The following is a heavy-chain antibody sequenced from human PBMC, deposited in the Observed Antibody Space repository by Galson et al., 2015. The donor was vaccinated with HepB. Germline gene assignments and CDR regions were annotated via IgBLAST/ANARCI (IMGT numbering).Heavy chain of an antibody. CDR1: GDSVSSNSAA. CDR2: TYYRSKWYN. D-gene: IGHD3-22*01. CDR3: ARDLYYDSSGAFDY. J-gene: IGHJ4*02. V-gene: IGHV6-1*01. Sequence: CAISGDSVSSNSAAWNWIRQSPSRGLEWLGRTYYRSKWYNDYAVSVKSRITINPDTSKNQFSLQLNSVTPEDTAVYYCARDLYYDSSGAFDYWGQGTLVTVSS.